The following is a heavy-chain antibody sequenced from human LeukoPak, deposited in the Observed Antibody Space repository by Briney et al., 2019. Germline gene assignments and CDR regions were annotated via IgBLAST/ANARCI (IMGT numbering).Heavy chain of an antibody. J-gene: IGHJ4*02. D-gene: IGHD5-18*01. V-gene: IGHV3-74*01. CDR3: TRIRSGYSYGIDY. CDR1: GYTFSPYW. CDR2: INRDGSGT. Sequence: GGSLRLSCAGSGYTFSPYWMHWVRRAPGKGLVWVSHINRDGSGTSYADSVKGRFTISRDNSKNTLYLQLNNLRAEDTAVYYCTRIRSGYSYGIDYWGRGTLVTVSS.